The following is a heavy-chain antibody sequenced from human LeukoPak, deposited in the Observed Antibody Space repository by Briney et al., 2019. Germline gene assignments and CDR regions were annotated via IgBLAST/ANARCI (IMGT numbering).Heavy chain of an antibody. J-gene: IGHJ4*02. CDR2: INHSGST. V-gene: IGHV4-34*01. Sequence: PSETLFLTCAVYGGSFSGYYWSWIRQPPGKGLEWIGEINHSGSTNYNPSLKSRVTISVDTSKNQFSLKLSSVTAADTAVYYCARDPTTVTTIFDSWGQGTLVTVSS. CDR1: GGSFSGYY. D-gene: IGHD4-17*01. CDR3: ARDPTTVTTIFDS.